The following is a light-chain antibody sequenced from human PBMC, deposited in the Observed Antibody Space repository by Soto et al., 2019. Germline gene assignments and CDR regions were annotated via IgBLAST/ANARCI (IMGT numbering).Light chain of an antibody. Sequence: EIVLTQSPGTLSLSPGERATLSCRASQSVSSSYLAWYQQKPGQAPRLLIYGASSRATGIPDRFSGSWSGTDFTLTISRLEPEDCAVYYCQQYGRSGYTFGQGTKLEIK. J-gene: IGKJ2*01. CDR3: QQYGRSGYT. CDR1: QSVSSSY. CDR2: GAS. V-gene: IGKV3-20*01.